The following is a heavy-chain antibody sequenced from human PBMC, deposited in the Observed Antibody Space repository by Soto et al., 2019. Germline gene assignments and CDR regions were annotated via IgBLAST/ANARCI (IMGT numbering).Heavy chain of an antibody. CDR2: IIPILGIA. J-gene: IGHJ4*02. CDR1: GGTFNSYI. V-gene: IGHV1-69*02. D-gene: IGHD1-26*01. Sequence: ASVKVSCKASGGTFNSYIISWVRQAPGQGLEWMGRIIPILGIANYAQKFQGRVTITADKSTSTAYMELSSLRSEDTAVYYCARFPQTAIVGAAYFDYWGQGTLVTVSS. CDR3: ARFPQTAIVGAAYFDY.